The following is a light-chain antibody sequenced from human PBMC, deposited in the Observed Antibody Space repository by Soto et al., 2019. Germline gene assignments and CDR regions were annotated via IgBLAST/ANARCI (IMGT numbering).Light chain of an antibody. Sequence: DIQMTQSPSSLSASVGDRVTITCQASQDISNYLNWYQQKPGKAPKLLIYDASNLETGVPSRFSGSGSGTDFTFTISSLQPEDIATYYCQQYDNLPPGFMYTFGQGTKLEIK. V-gene: IGKV1-33*01. J-gene: IGKJ2*01. CDR1: QDISNY. CDR2: DAS. CDR3: QQYDNLPPGFMYT.